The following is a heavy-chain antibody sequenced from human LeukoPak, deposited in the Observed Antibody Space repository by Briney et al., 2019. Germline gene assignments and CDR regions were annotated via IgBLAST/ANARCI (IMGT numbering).Heavy chain of an antibody. D-gene: IGHD2-8*01. CDR1: GFTFSDYY. CDR2: ISSSGSTI. Sequence: AGGSLRRSCAASGFTFSDYYMSWIRQAPGKGLEWVSYISSSGSTIYYADSVKGRFTISRDNAKNSLYLQMNSLRAEDTAVYYCARGGGDCTNGVCYNYWCFDLWGRGTLVTVSS. CDR3: ARGGGDCTNGVCYNYWCFDL. J-gene: IGHJ2*01. V-gene: IGHV3-11*01.